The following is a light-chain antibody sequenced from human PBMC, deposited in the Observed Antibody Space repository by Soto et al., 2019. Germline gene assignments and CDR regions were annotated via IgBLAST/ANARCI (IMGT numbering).Light chain of an antibody. J-gene: IGKJ4*01. Sequence: DVDISQSRSSISARLEYRVTINCRASQGISNYVAWYQQKPGKVPKLLIYAASTLQSGVPSRFSGSGSGTDFTLTISSLQPEDVATYYCQKYNSAPHTFGGGTKV. V-gene: IGKV1-27*01. CDR2: AAS. CDR3: QKYNSAPHT. CDR1: QGISNY.